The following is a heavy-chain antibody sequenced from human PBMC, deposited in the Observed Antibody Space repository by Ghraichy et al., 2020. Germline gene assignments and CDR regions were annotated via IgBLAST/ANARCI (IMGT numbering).Heavy chain of an antibody. CDR3: ARHSAHELRFLEWAKNNWFDP. V-gene: IGHV4-39*01. CDR2: IYYSGST. D-gene: IGHD3-3*01. Sequence: SETLSLTCTVSGGSISSSSYYWGWIRQPPGKGLEWIGSIYYSGSTYYNPSLKSRVTISVDTSKNQFSLKLSSVTAADTAVYYCARHSAHELRFLEWAKNNWFDPWGQGTLVTVSS. CDR1: GGSISSSSYY. J-gene: IGHJ5*02.